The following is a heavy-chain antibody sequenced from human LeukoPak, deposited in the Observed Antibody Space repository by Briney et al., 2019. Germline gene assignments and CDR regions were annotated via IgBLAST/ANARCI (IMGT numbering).Heavy chain of an antibody. D-gene: IGHD1-1*01. CDR2: IGISSGNT. J-gene: IGHJ4*02. V-gene: IGHV3-48*04. CDR1: GFTFSDYS. Sequence: PGGALRLSCAASGFTFSDYSMNWVRQAPGKGLDGISYIGISSGNTKYADSVKGRFTISGDNAKNSLYLQMTSLRVEDTAVYYCARDHNYAFDNWGQGTLVTVSS. CDR3: ARDHNYAFDN.